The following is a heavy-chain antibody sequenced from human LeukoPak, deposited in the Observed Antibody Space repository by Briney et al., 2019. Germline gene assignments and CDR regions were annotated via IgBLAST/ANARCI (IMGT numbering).Heavy chain of an antibody. CDR3: ARSQGGTMSLRHFDL. D-gene: IGHD3-22*01. Sequence: PGGSLRLSCAASGFTVSNNYMNWVRQAPGKGLEWVSVINSGGNAYYAASVKGRFTISRDNSENMLYLQMNSLRADDTAVYYCARSQGGTMSLRHFDLWGRGTLVTVSS. CDR2: INSGGNA. CDR1: GFTVSNNY. J-gene: IGHJ2*01. V-gene: IGHV3-53*01.